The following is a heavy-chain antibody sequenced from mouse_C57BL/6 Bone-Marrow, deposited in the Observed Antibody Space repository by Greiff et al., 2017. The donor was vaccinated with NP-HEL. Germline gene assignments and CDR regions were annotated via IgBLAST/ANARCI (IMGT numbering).Heavy chain of an antibody. J-gene: IGHJ4*01. CDR2: IWGGGST. CDR3: AKHETTVVGEYYAMDY. V-gene: IGHV2-9*01. Sequence: VHLVESGPGLVAPSQSLSITCTVSGFSLTSYGVDWVRQPPGKGLEWLGVIWGGGSTNYNSALMSRLSISKDNSKSQVFLKMNSLQTDDTAMYYCAKHETTVVGEYYAMDYWGLGTSVTVSS. D-gene: IGHD1-1*01. CDR1: GFSLTSYG.